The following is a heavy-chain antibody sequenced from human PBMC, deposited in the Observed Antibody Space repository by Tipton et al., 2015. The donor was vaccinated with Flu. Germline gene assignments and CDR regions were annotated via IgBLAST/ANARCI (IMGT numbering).Heavy chain of an antibody. CDR1: GGSISSSSYY. Sequence: TLSLTCTVSGGSISSSSYYWGWIRQPPGKGLEWIGSIYYSGSTYYNPSLKSRVTISVDTSKNQFSLKLSSVTAADTAVYYCARRPGQPPHYDYYYGMDVWDQGP. CDR3: ARRPGQPPHYDYYYGMDV. D-gene: IGHD3-10*01. J-gene: IGHJ6*02. V-gene: IGHV4-39*07. CDR2: IYYSGST.